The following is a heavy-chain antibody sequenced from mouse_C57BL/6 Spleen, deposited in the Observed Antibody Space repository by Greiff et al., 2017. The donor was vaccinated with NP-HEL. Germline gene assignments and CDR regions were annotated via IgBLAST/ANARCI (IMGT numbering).Heavy chain of an antibody. D-gene: IGHD2-3*01. J-gene: IGHJ3*01. V-gene: IGHV1-82*01. Sequence: VQGVESGPELVKPGASVKISCKASGYAFSSSWMNWVKQRPGKGLEWIGRIYPGDGDTNYNGKFKGKATLTADKSSSTAYMQLSSLTSEDSAVYFCAREKIYDGYYGSYWGQGTLVTVSA. CDR3: AREKIYDGYYGSY. CDR2: IYPGDGDT. CDR1: GYAFSSSW.